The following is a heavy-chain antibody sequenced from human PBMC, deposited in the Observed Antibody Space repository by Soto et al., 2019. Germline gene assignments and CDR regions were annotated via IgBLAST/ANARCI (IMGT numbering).Heavy chain of an antibody. V-gene: IGHV1-69*12. CDR3: ARVSSSWYKDYFDY. Sequence: QVQLVQSGAEVKKPGSSVKVSCKASGGTFSNYAISWVRQAPGQGLGGMGGIIPIFGTTNSAQRFQGRVTITADESTSTAYMELSSLRSEDTAVYYCARVSSSWYKDYFDYWGQGTLVTVSS. CDR1: GGTFSNYA. D-gene: IGHD6-13*01. CDR2: IIPIFGTT. J-gene: IGHJ4*02.